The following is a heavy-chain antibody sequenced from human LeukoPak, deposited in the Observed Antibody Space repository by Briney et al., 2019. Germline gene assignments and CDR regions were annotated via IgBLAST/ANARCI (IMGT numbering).Heavy chain of an antibody. D-gene: IGHD1-26*01. J-gene: IGHJ4*02. CDR1: GFTFSSYA. V-gene: IGHV3-30-3*01. CDR3: AREVGTMFDY. Sequence: PGGSLRLSCAASGFTFSSYAMHWVRQAPGKGLEWVAIISYDGSNKYYADSVKGRFTISRDNSKNTLYLQMNSPRAEDTAVYYCAREVGTMFDYWGQGTLVTVSS. CDR2: ISYDGSNK.